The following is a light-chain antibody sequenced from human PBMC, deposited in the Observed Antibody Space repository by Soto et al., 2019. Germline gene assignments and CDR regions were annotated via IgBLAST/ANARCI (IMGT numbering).Light chain of an antibody. J-gene: IGKJ5*01. CDR1: QSISRW. Sequence: THALANLSFPLSDLLPSNCRASQSISRWLTWYQQKPGKARKLLIYEASSLESGVPSRFSGSGSGTEFTLTICGLQPDDLATYFCQQVNILPITCGQGTRLEIK. V-gene: IGKV1-5*01. CDR3: QQVNILPIT. CDR2: EAS.